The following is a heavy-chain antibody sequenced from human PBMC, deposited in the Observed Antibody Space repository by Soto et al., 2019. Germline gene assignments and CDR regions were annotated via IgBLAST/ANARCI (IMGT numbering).Heavy chain of an antibody. J-gene: IGHJ6*02. Sequence: PSETLSLTCTVSGGSISSSSYYWGWIRQPPGKGLEWIGSIYYSGSTYYNPSLKSRVTISVDTSKNQFSLKLSSVTAADTAVYYCAREVVVTAMDYYGMDVWGQGTTVTVSS. CDR2: IYYSGST. D-gene: IGHD2-21*02. CDR3: AREVVVTAMDYYGMDV. V-gene: IGHV4-39*02. CDR1: GGSISSSSYY.